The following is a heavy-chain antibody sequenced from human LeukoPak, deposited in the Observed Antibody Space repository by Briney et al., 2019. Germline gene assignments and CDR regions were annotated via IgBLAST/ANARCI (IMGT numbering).Heavy chain of an antibody. J-gene: IGHJ3*02. Sequence: GRSLRLSCAASGFTFSSYAMHWVRQAPGKGLEWVAVISYDGSNKYYADSVKGRFTISRDNSKNTLYLQMNSLRAEDTAVYYCAKDNDSYKTFDIWGQGTMVTVSS. V-gene: IGHV3-30-3*01. CDR2: ISYDGSNK. CDR1: GFTFSSYA. D-gene: IGHD5-18*01. CDR3: AKDNDSYKTFDI.